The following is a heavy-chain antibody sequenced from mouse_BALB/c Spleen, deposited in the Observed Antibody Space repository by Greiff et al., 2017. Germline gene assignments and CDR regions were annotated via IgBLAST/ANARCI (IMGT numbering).Heavy chain of an antibody. CDR3: VLLGKDY. CDR1: GYTFTSYW. CDR2: IYPGDGDT. J-gene: IGHJ4*01. Sequence: VKLMESGAELARPGASVKLSCKASGYTFTSYWMQWVKQRPGQGLEWIGAIYPGDGDTRYTQKFKGKATLTADKSSSTAYMQLSSLASEDSAVYYCVLLGKDYWGQGTSVTVSS. V-gene: IGHV1-87*01. D-gene: IGHD3-1*01.